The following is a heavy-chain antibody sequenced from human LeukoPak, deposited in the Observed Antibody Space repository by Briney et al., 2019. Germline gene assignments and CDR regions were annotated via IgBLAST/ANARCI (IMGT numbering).Heavy chain of an antibody. V-gene: IGHV4-34*01. CDR2: INHSGST. J-gene: IGHJ6*03. CDR1: GGSFSGYY. D-gene: IGHD6-13*01. CDR3: ARLVWVAAAPYYYYYYMDV. Sequence: SETLSLTCAVYGGSFSGYYWSWIRQPPGKGLEWIGEINHSGSTNYNPSLKSRVTISVDTSKNQFSLKLSSVTAADTAVYYCARLVWVAAAPYYYYYYMDVWGKGTTVTISS.